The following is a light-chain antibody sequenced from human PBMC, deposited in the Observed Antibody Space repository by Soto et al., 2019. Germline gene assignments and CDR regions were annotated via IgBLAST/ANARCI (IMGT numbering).Light chain of an antibody. V-gene: IGLV4-69*01. CDR1: SGHSSYA. CDR2: LNSDGSH. Sequence: QPVLTQSPSASASLGASVKLTCTLSSGHSSYAIAWHQQQPEKGPRYLMKLNSDGSHSKGDGIPDRFSGSSSGAERYLTIPCLQSEDEADYYCQTWGTGVVFGGGTKLTVL. J-gene: IGLJ2*01. CDR3: QTWGTGVV.